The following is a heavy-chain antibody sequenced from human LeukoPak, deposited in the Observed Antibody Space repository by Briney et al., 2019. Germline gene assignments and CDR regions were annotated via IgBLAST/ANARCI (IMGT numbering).Heavy chain of an antibody. CDR3: ARHFSGAAAPLPFDF. D-gene: IGHD6-13*01. J-gene: IGHJ4*02. CDR2: IYYSGST. Sequence: SSETLSLACTVSGGSITNYYWSWIRQPPGEGLEWIAYIYYSGSTEYNPSLESRVTISVDTSKNQFSLKVYSVTAADTAVYYCARHFSGAAAPLPFDFWGQGTLVTVSS. V-gene: IGHV4-59*08. CDR1: GGSITNYY.